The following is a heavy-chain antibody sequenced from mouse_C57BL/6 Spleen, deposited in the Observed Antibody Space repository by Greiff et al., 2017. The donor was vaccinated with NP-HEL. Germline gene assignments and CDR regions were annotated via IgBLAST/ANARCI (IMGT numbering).Heavy chain of an antibody. D-gene: IGHD1-1*01. V-gene: IGHV1-81*01. CDR3: ASITTVVATGDYYAMDY. CDR1: GYTFTSYG. Sequence: QVQLQQSGAELARPGASVKLSCKASGYTFTSYGISWVKQRTGQGLEWIGEIYPRSGNTYYNEKFKGKATLTADKSSSTAYMELRSLTSEDSAVYFCASITTVVATGDYYAMDYWGQGTSVTVSS. CDR2: IYPRSGNT. J-gene: IGHJ4*01.